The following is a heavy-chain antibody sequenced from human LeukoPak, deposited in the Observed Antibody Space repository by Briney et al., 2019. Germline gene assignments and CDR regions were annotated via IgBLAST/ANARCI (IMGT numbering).Heavy chain of an antibody. CDR2: ISAGSTT. D-gene: IGHD6-6*01. V-gene: IGHV3-23*01. CDR1: GFTFINYA. Sequence: GGFLRLSCAASGFTFINYAMTWVRQAPGKGLEWVSCISAGSTTYYAVSVKGRFTISRDNSKNTLYLQMSRLRADDTAVYFCAKDDSSTSPTNAFDIWGQGTMVTVSP. J-gene: IGHJ3*02. CDR3: AKDDSSTSPTNAFDI.